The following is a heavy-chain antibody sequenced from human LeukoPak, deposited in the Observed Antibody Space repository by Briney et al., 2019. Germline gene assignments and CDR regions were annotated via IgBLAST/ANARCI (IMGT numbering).Heavy chain of an antibody. D-gene: IGHD3-22*01. V-gene: IGHV4-30-4*01. Sequence: PSETLSLTCTVSGGSISSGDHYWSWIRQPPGKGLEWIGYIYYSGSTYYNPSLKSRVTISVDTSKSQFSLKLSSVTAADTAVYYCARDSSGYYFDYWGQGTLVTVSS. CDR3: ARDSSGYYFDY. CDR2: IYYSGST. CDR1: GGSISSGDHY. J-gene: IGHJ4*02.